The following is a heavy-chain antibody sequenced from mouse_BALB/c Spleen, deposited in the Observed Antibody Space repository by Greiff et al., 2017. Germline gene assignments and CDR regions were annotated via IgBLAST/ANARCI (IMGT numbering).Heavy chain of an antibody. V-gene: IGHV1S137*01. CDR2: ISTYYGDA. CDR1: GYTFTDYA. D-gene: IGHD2-1*01. Sequence: VQLQQSGAELVRPGVSVKISCKGSGYTFTDYAMHWVKQSHAKSLEWIGVISTYYGDASYNQKFKGKATMTVDKSSSTAYMELARLTSEDSAIYYCARNGNYLGDAMDYWGQGTSVTVSS. CDR3: ARNGNYLGDAMDY. J-gene: IGHJ4*01.